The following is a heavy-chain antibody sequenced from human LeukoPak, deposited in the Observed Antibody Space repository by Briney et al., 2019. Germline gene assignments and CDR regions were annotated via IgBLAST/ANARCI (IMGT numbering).Heavy chain of an antibody. CDR2: ISGSGGST. V-gene: IGHV3-23*01. CDR3: ATFSYAGNAGGSVGY. CDR1: GFTFSSYG. Sequence: PGGTLRLSCAASGFTFSSYGMSWIRQAPGKGLEWVSAISGSGGSTYYADSVKGRFTISRDNSKNTLYLQMNSLRAEDTAVYYCATFSYAGNAGGSVGYWGQGTLATVSS. D-gene: IGHD4-23*01. J-gene: IGHJ4*02.